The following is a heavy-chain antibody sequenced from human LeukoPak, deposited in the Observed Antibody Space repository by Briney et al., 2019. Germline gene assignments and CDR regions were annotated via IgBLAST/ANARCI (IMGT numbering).Heavy chain of an antibody. Sequence: GGSLRLSCAASGFTFSSYSMNWVRQAPGKGLEWVSYISSSSSTIYYADSVKGRFTISRDNAKNSLYLQMNSLRAEDTAVYYCARDPYSGAYGDSYYYYMDLWGQGTTVTISS. CDR2: ISSSSSTI. CDR1: GFTFSSYS. CDR3: ARDPYSGAYGDSYYYYMDL. D-gene: IGHD1-26*01. J-gene: IGHJ6*03. V-gene: IGHV3-48*04.